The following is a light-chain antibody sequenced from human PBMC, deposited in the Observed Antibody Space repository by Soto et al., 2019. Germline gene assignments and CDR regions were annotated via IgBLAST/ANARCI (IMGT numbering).Light chain of an antibody. CDR2: DVS. Sequence: QSVLTQPASVAGSPGQSITISCTGTNSDVVGYNYVSWYQQHPGKAPKLMIYDVSNRPSGVSNRFSGSKSGNTASLTISGLQAEDEADYYCSSYTSSSTPFYVFGTGTKVTVL. CDR3: SSYTSSSTPFYV. J-gene: IGLJ1*01. V-gene: IGLV2-14*01. CDR1: NSDVVGYNY.